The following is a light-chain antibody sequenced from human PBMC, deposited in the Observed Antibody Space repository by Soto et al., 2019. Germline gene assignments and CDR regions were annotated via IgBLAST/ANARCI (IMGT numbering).Light chain of an antibody. CDR3: QQYYSTPPLT. CDR2: WAS. CDR1: QSVLYSSNNKNY. Sequence: DIVMTQSPDSLAVSLGERATINCKSSQSVLYSSNNKNYLAWYQQKPGQPPKLLIYWASTRESGVPDRFSGSGSGTDFTLTISSLQAEDVAVYYCQQYYSTPPLTVGGGTKVDIK. V-gene: IGKV4-1*01. J-gene: IGKJ4*01.